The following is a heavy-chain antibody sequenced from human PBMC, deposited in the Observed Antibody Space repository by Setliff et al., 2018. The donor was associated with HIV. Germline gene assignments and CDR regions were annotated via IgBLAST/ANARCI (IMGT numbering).Heavy chain of an antibody. CDR1: GFTFNIYY. CDR3: AKTLPTFSTYNWYFDL. Sequence: PGGSLRLSCAASGFTFNIYYLSWVRQAPGKGLEWVGKINQDESEQFYVDSVRVRFTISRDNAKNSLYLQMNSLRAEDTAIYYCAKTLPTFSTYNWYFDLWGRGTLVTVSS. D-gene: IGHD3-16*01. J-gene: IGHJ2*01. V-gene: IGHV3-7*03. CDR2: INQDESEQ.